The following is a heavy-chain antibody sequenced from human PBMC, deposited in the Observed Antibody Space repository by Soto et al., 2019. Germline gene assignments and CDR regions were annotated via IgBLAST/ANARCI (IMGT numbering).Heavy chain of an antibody. CDR2: VSEAGDST. CDR1: GFTFSEYG. J-gene: IGHJ4*02. V-gene: IGHV3-23*01. Sequence: GGSLRLSCAASGFTFSEYGMSWVRQAPGKGLEWVSGVSEAGDSTYYADSVKGRFSISRDNSKNTLYLQMNSLRADDTAIYYGSKDRRPLSGLDCWGQGSLVTVYS. D-gene: IGHD2-15*01. CDR3: SKDRRPLSGLDC.